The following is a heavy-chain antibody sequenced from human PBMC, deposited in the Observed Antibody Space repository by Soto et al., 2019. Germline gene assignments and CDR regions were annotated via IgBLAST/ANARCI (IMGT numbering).Heavy chain of an antibody. Sequence: GASVKVSCKASGYTFTSYGISWVRQAPGQGLEWMGWMNPNSGGTNYAQKFQGRVTMTRDTSISTAYMELSRLRSDDTAVYYCGIVRGVQDIVLMVYAAQDRVNWGQGTLVTVSS. CDR2: MNPNSGGT. D-gene: IGHD2-8*01. CDR1: GYTFTSYG. J-gene: IGHJ4*02. V-gene: IGHV1-2*02. CDR3: GIVRGVQDIVLMVYAAQDRVN.